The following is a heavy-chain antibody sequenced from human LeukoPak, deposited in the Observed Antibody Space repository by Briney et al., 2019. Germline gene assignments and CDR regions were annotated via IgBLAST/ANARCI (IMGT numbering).Heavy chain of an antibody. Sequence: SETLSLTCTVSGGSISSYYWSWIRQPAGKGLEWIGRIYTSGSTNYNPPLKSRVTMSVDTSKNQFSLKLSSVTAADTAVYYCARGITMVRGVFFDYWGQGTLVTVSS. V-gene: IGHV4-4*07. CDR3: ARGITMVRGVFFDY. D-gene: IGHD3-10*01. CDR2: IYTSGST. J-gene: IGHJ4*02. CDR1: GGSISSYY.